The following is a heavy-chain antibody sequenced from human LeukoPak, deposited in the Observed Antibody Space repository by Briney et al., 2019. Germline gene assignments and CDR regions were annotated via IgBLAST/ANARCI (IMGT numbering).Heavy chain of an antibody. D-gene: IGHD4-17*01. Sequence: GGSLRLSCAASGFTFIDYYLTWVRQAPGKGLEWVSYISSSGNTIYYADSVKGRFTISRDNAKNSLYLQMNSLRAEDTALYYCAKDKHGDPAYYFDYWAREPWSPSPQ. CDR1: GFTFIDYY. CDR3: AKDKHGDPAYYFDY. CDR2: ISSSGNTI. J-gene: IGHJ4*02. V-gene: IGHV3-11*01.